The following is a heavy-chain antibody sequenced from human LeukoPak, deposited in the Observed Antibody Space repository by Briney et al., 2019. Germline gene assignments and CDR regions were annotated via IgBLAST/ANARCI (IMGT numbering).Heavy chain of an antibody. J-gene: IGHJ4*02. CDR1: GYTFTSYG. V-gene: IGHV1-18*01. D-gene: IGHD3-22*01. CDR2: ISAYNGNT. Sequence: GSSVKVSCKASGYTFTSYGIIWVRQAPGQGLEWMGWISAYNGNTNYAQKLQGRVTMTTDTSTSTAYMELRSLRSDDTAVYYCARAGYYYDSSGFFYWGQGTLVTVSS. CDR3: ARAGYYYDSSGFFY.